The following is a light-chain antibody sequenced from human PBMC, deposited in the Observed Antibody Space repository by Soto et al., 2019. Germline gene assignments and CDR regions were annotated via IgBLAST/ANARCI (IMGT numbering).Light chain of an antibody. J-gene: IGLJ3*02. Sequence: QSVLTQPPSASETPGQRVTISCSGSSSSIGSNIVNWYQQLPGTAPKLLVYSNNQRPSGVPDRFSGSKSGTSASLAISGLQSEDEADYYCAAWDDSLYDVVFGGGTKLTVL. CDR1: SSSIGSNI. V-gene: IGLV1-44*01. CDR3: AAWDDSLYDVV. CDR2: SNN.